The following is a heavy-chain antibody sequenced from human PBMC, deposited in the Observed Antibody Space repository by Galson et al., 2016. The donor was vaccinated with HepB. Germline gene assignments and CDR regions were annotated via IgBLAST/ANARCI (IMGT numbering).Heavy chain of an antibody. V-gene: IGHV3-53*01. CDR3: ARDRYNSAMDV. J-gene: IGHJ6*02. CDR1: GFNVSRNH. Sequence: SLRLSCAASGFNVSRNHLSWVRQAPGKGLEWVSGIYTGGDTYYAGSVKGRFSISRDTSKNTLYLQMNSLKVEDTAVYFCARDRYNSAMDVWGQGTTVTVSS. CDR2: IYTGGDT.